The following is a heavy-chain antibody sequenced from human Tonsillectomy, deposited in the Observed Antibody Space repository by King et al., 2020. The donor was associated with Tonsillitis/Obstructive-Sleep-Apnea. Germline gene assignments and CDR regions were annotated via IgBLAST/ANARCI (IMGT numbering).Heavy chain of an antibody. CDR1: GGTFSSHA. CDR2: ILPIFHTT. CDR3: ARDCDTTTCNQYETDAFDV. V-gene: IGHV1-69*12. J-gene: IGHJ3*01. D-gene: IGHD2-2*01. Sequence: QLVQSGAEVKKPGSSVKVSCKASGGTFSSHAISWVRQAPGQGLEWMGGILPIFHTTDYAQKFQGRVTITADESTSTAYMEVSSLRSEDTAVYYCARDCDTTTCNQYETDAFDVWGQGTKVTVSS.